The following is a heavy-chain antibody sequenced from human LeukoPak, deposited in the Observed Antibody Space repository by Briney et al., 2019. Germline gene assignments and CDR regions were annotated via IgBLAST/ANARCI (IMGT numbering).Heavy chain of an antibody. V-gene: IGHV4-59*01. CDR2: IYYSGST. CDR1: GGSISSYY. CDR3: ARDHYDYVWGSYRYAFDI. D-gene: IGHD3-16*02. Sequence: PSETLSLTCTVSGGSISSYYWSWIRQPPGKGLEWIGYIYYSGSTNYNPSLKSRVTISVDTSKNQFSLELSSETAADTAVYYCARDHYDYVWGSYRYAFDIWGQGTMVTVSS. J-gene: IGHJ3*02.